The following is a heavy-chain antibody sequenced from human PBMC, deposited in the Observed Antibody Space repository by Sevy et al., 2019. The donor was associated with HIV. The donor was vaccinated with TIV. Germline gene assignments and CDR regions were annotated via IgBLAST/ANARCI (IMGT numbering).Heavy chain of an antibody. CDR2: ISGPGYGT. CDR3: AKALNPALESMLEVNLRSLKGFDV. V-gene: IGHV3-23*01. Sequence: GSLRLSCAASGFTFNTHAMNWVRQAPGKGLEWVSVISGPGYGTNYADSVKGRFTISRDNSKNTLYLQMNSLRDDDTAVYYCAKALNPALESMLEVNLRSLKGFDVWGQGTMVTVSS. CDR1: GFTFNTHA. D-gene: IGHD3-22*01. J-gene: IGHJ3*01.